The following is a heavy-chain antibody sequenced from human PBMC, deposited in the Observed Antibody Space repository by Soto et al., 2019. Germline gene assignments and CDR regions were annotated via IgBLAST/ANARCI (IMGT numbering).Heavy chain of an antibody. Sequence: PGGSLRLSCAASGFTFSDYYMSWIRQAPGKGLEWVSYISSSGSTIYYADSVKGRFTISRDNAKNSLYLQMNSLRAEDTAVYYCARSARVLRFLEWLLLFDYWGQGTLVTVSS. D-gene: IGHD3-3*01. J-gene: IGHJ4*02. CDR1: GFTFSDYY. CDR3: ARSARVLRFLEWLLLFDY. V-gene: IGHV3-11*01. CDR2: ISSSGSTI.